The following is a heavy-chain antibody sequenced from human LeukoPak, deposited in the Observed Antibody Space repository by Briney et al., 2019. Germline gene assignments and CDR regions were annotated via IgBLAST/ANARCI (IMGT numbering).Heavy chain of an antibody. D-gene: IGHD5-18*01. CDR2: IKSKTDGGTT. CDR1: GFTFSNAW. V-gene: IGHV3-15*01. Sequence: GRSLRLSCAASGFTFSNAWMSWVRQAPGKGLEWVGRIKSKTDGGTTDYAAPVKGRFTISRDDSRNTLHLQMNSLRTEDTAVYYCTTDLPNTAMVDYWGQGTLVTVSS. CDR3: TTDLPNTAMVDY. J-gene: IGHJ4*02.